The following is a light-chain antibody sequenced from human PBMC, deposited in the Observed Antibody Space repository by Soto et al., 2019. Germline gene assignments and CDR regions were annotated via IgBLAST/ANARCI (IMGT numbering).Light chain of an antibody. Sequence: DIQLTQSPSFLSASVGDRVTITCRASQGISSYLAWYQQKPVKAPKLLIYVASTLQSGVPSRFSGSGSGTEFTLTISSLQPEDFATYYCQQLNSYPRTFGQGTKVEIK. J-gene: IGKJ1*01. CDR2: VAS. CDR1: QGISSY. V-gene: IGKV1-9*01. CDR3: QQLNSYPRT.